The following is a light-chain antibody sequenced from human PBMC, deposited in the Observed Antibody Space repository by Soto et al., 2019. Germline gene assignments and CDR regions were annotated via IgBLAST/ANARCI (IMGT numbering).Light chain of an antibody. J-gene: IGLJ3*02. CDR2: GNS. Sequence: HSVLTQPPSVSGAPGQRVTISCTGSSSNIGAGYDVHWYQQLPGTAPKLLIYGNSNRPSGVPDRFSGSKSGTSASLAITGLQAEDEADYYCQSYDSSLGGWVVGGGTKLTVL. V-gene: IGLV1-40*01. CDR1: SSNIGAGYD. CDR3: QSYDSSLGGWV.